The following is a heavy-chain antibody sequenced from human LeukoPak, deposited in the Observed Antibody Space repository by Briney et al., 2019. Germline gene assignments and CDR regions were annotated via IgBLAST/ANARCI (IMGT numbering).Heavy chain of an antibody. CDR1: GGSFSGYY. CDR3: ASSRDGYNYAGWFDP. V-gene: IGHV4-34*01. J-gene: IGHJ5*02. CDR2: INHSGST. D-gene: IGHD5-24*01. Sequence: SETLSLTCAVYGGSFSGYYWSWIRQPPGKGLEWIGEINHSGSTNYNPSLKSRVTISVDTSKNQFSLKLSSVTAADTAVYYCASSRDGYNYAGWFDPGGQGTLVTVSS.